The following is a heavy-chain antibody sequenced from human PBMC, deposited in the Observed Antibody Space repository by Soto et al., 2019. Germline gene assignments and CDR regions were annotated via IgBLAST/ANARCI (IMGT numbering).Heavy chain of an antibody. Sequence: GASVKVSCKASGYTFTGYYMHWVRQAPGQGLEWMGWINPNSGGTNYAQKFQGWVTMTRDTSISTAYMELSRLRSDDTAVYYCARSDYYDSSGYFHWGQGTLVTVSS. CDR2: INPNSGGT. D-gene: IGHD3-22*01. CDR3: ARSDYYDSSGYFH. J-gene: IGHJ4*02. V-gene: IGHV1-2*04. CDR1: GYTFTGYY.